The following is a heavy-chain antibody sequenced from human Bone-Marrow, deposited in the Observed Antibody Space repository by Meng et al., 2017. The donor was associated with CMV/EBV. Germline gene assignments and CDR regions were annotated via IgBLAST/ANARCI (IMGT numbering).Heavy chain of an antibody. CDR3: ARAGVRLRFNWNHPFDY. CDR1: GGSISSSSYY. J-gene: IGHJ4*02. CDR2: IYYSGNT. V-gene: IGHV4-39*07. Sequence: SETLSLTCTVSGGSISSSSYYWGWIRQPPGKGLEWIGSIYYSGNTYYNPSLKSRVTISVDTSKNQFSLKVSSVTAADTAVYYCARAGVRLRFNWNHPFDYWGQGTLVTVSS. D-gene: IGHD1-14*01.